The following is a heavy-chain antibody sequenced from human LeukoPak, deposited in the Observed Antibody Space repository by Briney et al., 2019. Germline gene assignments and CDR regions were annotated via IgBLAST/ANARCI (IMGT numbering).Heavy chain of an antibody. Sequence: PGGSLRLSCAASGFTFSSYAMSWVRQGPGKGLEWVSAISGSGGSTYYADSVKGRFTISRDNSKNTLYLQMNSLRAEDTAVYYCAKAYGSGSYSHYYYGMDVWGQGTTVTVSS. V-gene: IGHV3-23*01. CDR1: GFTFSSYA. CDR3: AKAYGSGSYSHYYYGMDV. J-gene: IGHJ6*02. D-gene: IGHD3-10*01. CDR2: ISGSGGST.